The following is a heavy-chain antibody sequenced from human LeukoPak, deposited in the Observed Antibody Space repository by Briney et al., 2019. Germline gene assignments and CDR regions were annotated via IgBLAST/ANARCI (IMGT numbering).Heavy chain of an antibody. V-gene: IGHV4-39*01. CDR2: IYYSGST. Sequence: SETLSLTCTVSGGSISSSSYYWGWIRQPPGKGLEWIGSIYYSGSTYYNPSLKSRVTISVDTSKNQFSLKLSSVTAADTAVYYCARVRLTIFGVVSLYFDYWGQGTLVTVSS. J-gene: IGHJ4*02. D-gene: IGHD3-3*01. CDR3: ARVRLTIFGVVSLYFDY. CDR1: GGSISSSSYY.